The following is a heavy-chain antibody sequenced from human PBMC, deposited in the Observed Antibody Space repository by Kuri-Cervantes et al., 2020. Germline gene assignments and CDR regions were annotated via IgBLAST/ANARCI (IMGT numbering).Heavy chain of an antibody. CDR1: GFTFSSYG. CDR2: IDASGTNM. Sequence: GESLKISCVASGFTFSSYGMAWVRQAPGKGLEWVSTIDASGTNMHYADSVKGRFTISRDNSKNSLYLQMNSLRAEDTAVYYCARDLERMLYYYYGMDVWGQGTTVTVSS. D-gene: IGHD1-1*01. V-gene: IGHV3-23*01. J-gene: IGHJ6*02. CDR3: ARDLERMLYYYYGMDV.